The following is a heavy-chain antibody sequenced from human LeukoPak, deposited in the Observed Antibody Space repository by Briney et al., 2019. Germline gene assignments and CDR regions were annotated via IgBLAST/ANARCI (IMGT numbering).Heavy chain of an antibody. CDR2: INPSGGST. V-gene: IGHV1-46*01. CDR3: AKVMPLYQLQWGLYDY. CDR1: GYTFTSYY. Sequence: GASVKVSCKASGYTFTSYYMHWVRQAPGQGLEWMGIINPSGGSTSYAQKFQGRVTMTRDTSTSTVYMELSSLRAEDTAVYYCAKVMPLYQLQWGLYDYWGQGTLVTVSS. J-gene: IGHJ4*02. D-gene: IGHD2-2*01.